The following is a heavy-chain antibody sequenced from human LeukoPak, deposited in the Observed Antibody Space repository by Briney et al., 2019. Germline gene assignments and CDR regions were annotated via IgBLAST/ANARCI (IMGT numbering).Heavy chain of an antibody. V-gene: IGHV4-34*01. CDR2: INHSGIDHSGGT. CDR1: GGSFSRYY. J-gene: IGHJ3*02. D-gene: IGHD3-9*01. CDR3: ASAQPYDILTGYYGIRAFDI. Sequence: SETLSLTCAVYGGSFSRYYLSWIRQPPGKGLEWIWEINHSGIDHSGGTNYNPPLKSRVTISIDTSKSQFSLKLSSVTAADTAVYYCASAQPYDILTGYYGIRAFDIWGEGTLVSVSS.